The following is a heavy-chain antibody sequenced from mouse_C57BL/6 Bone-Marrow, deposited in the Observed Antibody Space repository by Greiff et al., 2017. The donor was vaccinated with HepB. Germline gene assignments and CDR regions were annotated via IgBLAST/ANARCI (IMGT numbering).Heavy chain of an antibody. Sequence: EVKLMESGGDLVKPGGSLKLSCAASGFTFSSYGMSWVRQTPDKRLEWVATISSGGSYTYYPDSVKGRFTISRDNAKNTLYLQMSSLKSEDTAMYYCARQHDYDWFAYWGQGTLVTVSA. CDR1: GFTFSSYG. CDR3: ARQHDYDWFAY. V-gene: IGHV5-6*01. D-gene: IGHD2-4*01. CDR2: ISSGGSYT. J-gene: IGHJ3*01.